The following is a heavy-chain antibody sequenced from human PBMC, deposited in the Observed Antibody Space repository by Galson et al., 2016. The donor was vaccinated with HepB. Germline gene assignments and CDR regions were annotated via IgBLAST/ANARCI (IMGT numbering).Heavy chain of an antibody. J-gene: IGHJ5*02. Sequence: ETLSLTCTVSGGSISSSSYYWDWIRQPPGKGLEWIGSIYYSGSTYYNPSLKSRVTISVDTSKNQFSLKLSSVTAADTAVYYCARGDSSGYYNWFDPWGQGTLVTVSS. CDR1: GGSISSSSYY. CDR3: ARGDSSGYYNWFDP. D-gene: IGHD3-22*01. CDR2: IYYSGST. V-gene: IGHV4-39*01.